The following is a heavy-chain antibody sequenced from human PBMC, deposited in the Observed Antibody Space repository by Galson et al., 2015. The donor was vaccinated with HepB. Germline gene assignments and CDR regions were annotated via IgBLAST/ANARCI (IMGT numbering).Heavy chain of an antibody. J-gene: IGHJ4*02. CDR2: ISYDGSNK. D-gene: IGHD3-10*01. CDR3: AKNMYYYGSGSSFDY. CDR1: GFTFSSYG. V-gene: IGHV3-30*18. Sequence: SLRLSCAASGFTFSSYGIHWVRQAPGKGLEWVAIISYDGSNKYYADSVKGRFTISRDNSKNTLYLQMNSLRAEDTAVYYCAKNMYYYGSGSSFDYWGQGTLVTVSS.